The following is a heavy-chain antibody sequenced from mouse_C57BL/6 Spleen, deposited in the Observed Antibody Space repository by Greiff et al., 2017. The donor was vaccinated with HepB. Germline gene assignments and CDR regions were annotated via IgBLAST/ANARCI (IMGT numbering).Heavy chain of an antibody. Sequence: QVQLQQPGAELVRPGSSVKLSCKASGYTFTSYWMDWVKQRPGQGLEWIGNIYPSDSETHYNQKFKDKATLTVDKSSSTAYMQLSSLTSEDSAVYYCAVGGNYGYFDVWGTGTTVTVSS. V-gene: IGHV1-61*01. D-gene: IGHD2-1*01. J-gene: IGHJ1*03. CDR3: AVGGNYGYFDV. CDR1: GYTFTSYW. CDR2: IYPSDSET.